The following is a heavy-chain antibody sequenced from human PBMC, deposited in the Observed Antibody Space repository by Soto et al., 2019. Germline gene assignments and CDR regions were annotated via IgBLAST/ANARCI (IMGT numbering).Heavy chain of an antibody. CDR1: TFTFTNYA. J-gene: IGHJ4*02. CDR3: ANIWDRGIAADLDT. Sequence: PSGSQSLSCVASTFTFTNYAMTWVRQAPGEGLGWVSAISGSGGTTYYAESVKGRFSISRDNSKNTLYLHLNSLRVEDTAIYYCANIWDRGIAADLDTWGPGALVTVSS. CDR2: ISGSGGTT. D-gene: IGHD6-13*01. V-gene: IGHV3-23*01.